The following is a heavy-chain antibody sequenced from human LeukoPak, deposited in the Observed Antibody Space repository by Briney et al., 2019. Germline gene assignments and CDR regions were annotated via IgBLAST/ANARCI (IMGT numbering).Heavy chain of an antibody. CDR3: ARRTGSGSYYVDF. Sequence: PSETLSLTCAVSGYSISSGYYWDWIRQPPGKGLEWIGSIYHSGSTYYNPSLKSRVTISVDTSKNQFSLKVTSVTAADTAVYYCARRTGSGSYYVDFWGQGTVVTVSS. CDR2: IYHSGST. J-gene: IGHJ4*02. CDR1: GYSISSGYY. D-gene: IGHD3-10*01. V-gene: IGHV4-38-2*01.